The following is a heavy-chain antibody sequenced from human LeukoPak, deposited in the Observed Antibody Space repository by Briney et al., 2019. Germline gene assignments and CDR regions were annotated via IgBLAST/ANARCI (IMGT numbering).Heavy chain of an antibody. CDR2: ISSSSSYI. V-gene: IGHV3-21*01. J-gene: IGHJ6*02. CDR3: ARSEDDLYGMDV. D-gene: IGHD1-1*01. Sequence: GGSLRLSCAASGFTFSSYAMHWVRQAPGKGLEWVSSISSSSSYIYYADSVKGRFTISRDNAKNSLYLQMNSLRAEDTAVYYCARSEDDLYGMDVWGQGTTVTVSS. CDR1: GFTFSSYA.